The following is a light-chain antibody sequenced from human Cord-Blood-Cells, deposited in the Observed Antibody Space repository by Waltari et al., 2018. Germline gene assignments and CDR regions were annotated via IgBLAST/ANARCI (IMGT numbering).Light chain of an antibody. J-gene: IGLJ1*01. Sequence: QSALTQPASVSRSPGQSITISCTGTSSDVGGYNYVSWYQPHPGKAPKLMIYDVSNRPSVVSNRFSGSKSGNTASLTISGLQAEDEADYYCSSYTSSSSYVFGTGTKVTVL. CDR1: SSDVGGYNY. CDR2: DVS. CDR3: SSYTSSSSYV. V-gene: IGLV2-14*01.